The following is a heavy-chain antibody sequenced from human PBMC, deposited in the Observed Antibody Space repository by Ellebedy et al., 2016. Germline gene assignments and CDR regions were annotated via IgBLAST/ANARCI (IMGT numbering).Heavy chain of an antibody. CDR1: GFTFSSYA. CDR3: AKDRITMVRGVIPD. V-gene: IGHV3-23*01. J-gene: IGHJ4*02. CDR2: ISGSGGST. Sequence: GESLKISXAASGFTFSSYAMSWVRQAPGKGLEWVSAISGSGGSTYYADSVKGRFTISRDNSKNTLYLQMNSLRAEDTAVYYCAKDRITMVRGVIPDWGQGTLVTVSS. D-gene: IGHD3-10*01.